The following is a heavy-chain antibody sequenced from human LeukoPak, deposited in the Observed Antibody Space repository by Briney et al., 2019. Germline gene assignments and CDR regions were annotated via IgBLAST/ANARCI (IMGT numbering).Heavy chain of an antibody. CDR1: GYTFTSYG. V-gene: IGHV1-69*13. CDR3: ARALRYYSDSSGYAFDS. CDR2: IIPIFRTA. J-gene: IGHJ4*02. Sequence: GASVKVSCKASGYTFTSYGISWVRQAPGQGLEWMGGIIPIFRTANYAQKFQGRVTITADESTSTAYMELSSLRSEDTAVYYCARALRYYSDSSGYAFDSCGQGTLVTVSS. D-gene: IGHD3-22*01.